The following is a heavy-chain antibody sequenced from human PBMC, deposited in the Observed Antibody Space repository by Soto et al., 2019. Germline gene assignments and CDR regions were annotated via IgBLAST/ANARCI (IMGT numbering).Heavy chain of an antibody. V-gene: IGHV3-23*01. D-gene: IGHD2-8*02. J-gene: IGHJ3*02. CDR1: GFTCSSYD. CDR2: ILVGGST. CDR3: AKATATGGGAFDI. Sequence: QPGGSLRLSCAASGFTCSSYDMSWVRQAPGKGLEWVSTILVGGSTHYPDSVKGRFTISRDSSKNTVFLQMNSLTAGDTAVYYCAKATATGGGAFDIRGQGTMVTVSS.